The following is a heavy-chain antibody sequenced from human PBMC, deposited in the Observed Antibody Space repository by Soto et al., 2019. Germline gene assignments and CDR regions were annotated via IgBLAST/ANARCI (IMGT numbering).Heavy chain of an antibody. V-gene: IGHV4-59*01. CDR1: GGSISSYY. CDR2: IYYIGST. J-gene: IGHJ6*03. Sequence: SETQSLTCTVSGGSISSYYWSWIRQPPGKGPEWIGYIYYIGSTNYNPSLKSRVTISVDTSKNQFSLKLSSVTAADTAVYYCARGGVDTELGERYYYYYMDVWGKGTTVTVSS. D-gene: IGHD5-18*01. CDR3: ARGGVDTELGERYYYYYMDV.